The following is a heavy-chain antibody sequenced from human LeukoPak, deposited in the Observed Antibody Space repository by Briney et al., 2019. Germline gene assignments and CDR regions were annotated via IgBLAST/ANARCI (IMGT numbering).Heavy chain of an antibody. CDR1: GFTFSSYW. Sequence: PEGSLRLSCAASGFTFSSYWMHWVRQAPGKGLVCVSRINSDGSSTSYADSVKGRFTISRDNAKNTLYLQMNSLRAEDTAVYYCARVVEGAGDYYMDVWGKGTTVTVSS. V-gene: IGHV3-74*01. D-gene: IGHD6-13*01. CDR3: ARVVEGAGDYYMDV. J-gene: IGHJ6*03. CDR2: INSDGSST.